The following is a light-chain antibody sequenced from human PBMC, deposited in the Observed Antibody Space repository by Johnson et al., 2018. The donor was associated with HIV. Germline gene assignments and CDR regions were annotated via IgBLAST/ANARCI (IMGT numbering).Light chain of an antibody. CDR1: SSNIGNNY. J-gene: IGLJ1*01. Sequence: QSVLTQPPSVSAALGQKVTVSCAGSSSNIGNNYVSWYQQLPGTAPKLLIYDNNKRPSGIPDRFSGSKSGTSATLGITGLQTGDEADYYRGTWDSSLSAYVFGTGTKVTVL. CDR2: DNN. V-gene: IGLV1-51*01. CDR3: GTWDSSLSAYV.